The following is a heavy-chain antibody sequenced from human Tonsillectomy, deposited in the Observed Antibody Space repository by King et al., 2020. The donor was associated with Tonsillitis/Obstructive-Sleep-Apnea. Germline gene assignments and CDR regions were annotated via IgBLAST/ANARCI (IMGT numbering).Heavy chain of an antibody. CDR3: ARGLRVDDAFDI. CDR2: ISSNGGST. V-gene: IGHV3-64*01. CDR1: GFTFSSYA. Sequence: VQLVESGGGLVQPGGSLRLSCAASGFTFSSYAMHWVRQAPGKGLEYVSAISSNGGSTYYANSVKGRFTLSRDNSKNTLYLQMGSLRAEDMAVYYCARGLRVDDAFDIWGQGTMVTVSS. D-gene: IGHD3-16*01. J-gene: IGHJ3*02.